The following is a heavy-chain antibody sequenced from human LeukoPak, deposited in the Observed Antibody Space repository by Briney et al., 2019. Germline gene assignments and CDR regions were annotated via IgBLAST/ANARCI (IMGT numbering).Heavy chain of an antibody. V-gene: IGHV1-69*05. CDR2: IIPIFGTA. D-gene: IGHD6-19*01. CDR3: ARALNSGWYVYHY. J-gene: IGHJ4*02. Sequence: SVKVSCKASGGTFSSYAISWVRQAPGQGLEWMGRIIPIFGTANYAQKFQGRVTITTDESTSTAYMELSSLRSEDTAVYYCARALNSGWYVYHYWGQGTLVTVSS. CDR1: GGTFSSYA.